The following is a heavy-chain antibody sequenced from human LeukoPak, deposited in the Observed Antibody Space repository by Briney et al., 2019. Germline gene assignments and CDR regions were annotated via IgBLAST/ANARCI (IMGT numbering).Heavy chain of an antibody. J-gene: IGHJ5*02. D-gene: IGHD3-16*01. CDR1: GFTFSDYY. Sequence: GGSLRLSCAASGFTFSDYYMSWIRQASGKGLEWVSYISSSCSTIYYADSVKGRFTISRDNAKNSLYLQMNSLRAEDTAVYYCASSSVGGWFDPWGQGTLVTVSS. V-gene: IGHV3-11*01. CDR3: ASSSVGGWFDP. CDR2: ISSSCSTI.